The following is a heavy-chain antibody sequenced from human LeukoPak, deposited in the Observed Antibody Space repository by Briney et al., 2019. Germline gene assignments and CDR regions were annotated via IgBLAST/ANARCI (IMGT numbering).Heavy chain of an antibody. V-gene: IGHV4-59*01. CDR1: GASISDYY. J-gene: IGHJ3*02. CDR2: IYYSGST. CDR3: ARGLGIVGATDDAFDI. D-gene: IGHD1-26*01. Sequence: PSGTLSLTCTVSGASISDYYWSWIRQPPGKGLEWIGYIYYSGSTNYNPSLKSRVTISVDTSKNQFSLKLSSVTAADTAVYYCARGLGIVGATDDAFDIWGQGTMVTVSS.